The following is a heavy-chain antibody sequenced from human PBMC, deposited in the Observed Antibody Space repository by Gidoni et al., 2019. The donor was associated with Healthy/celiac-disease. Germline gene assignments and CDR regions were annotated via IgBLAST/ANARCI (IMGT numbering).Heavy chain of an antibody. J-gene: IGHJ4*01. CDR2: ISGSGGTV. CDR1: GFTFSSYA. D-gene: IGHD1-26*01. V-gene: IGHV3-23*01. Sequence: EVQLLESGWGFVQPGGSLRLSCAASGFTFSSYAMNWVRQPPGKGLEWVSIISGSGGTVYDADSVKGRFTISRDNSKNTVYLQMNSLRADDTAVYYCAKDLVEVGVTGRFDFWGHGTLVSVSS. CDR3: AKDLVEVGVTGRFDF.